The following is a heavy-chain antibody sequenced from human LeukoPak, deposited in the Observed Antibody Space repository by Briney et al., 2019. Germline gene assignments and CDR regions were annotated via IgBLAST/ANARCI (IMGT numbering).Heavy chain of an antibody. D-gene: IGHD3-3*01. CDR2: INHSGST. CDR1: GGSFSGYY. V-gene: IGHV4-34*01. CDR3: ATKYYDFWSGPRGYFDY. J-gene: IGHJ4*02. Sequence: SETLSLTCAVYGGSFSGYYWSWIRPPPGKGLEWIGEINHSGSTNYNPSLKSRVTISVDTSKNQFSLKLSSVTAADTAVYYCATKYYDFWSGPRGYFDYWGQGTLVTVSS.